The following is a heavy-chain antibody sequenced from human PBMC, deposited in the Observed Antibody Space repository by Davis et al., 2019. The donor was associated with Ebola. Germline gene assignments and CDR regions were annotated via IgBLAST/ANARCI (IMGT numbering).Heavy chain of an antibody. Sequence: GESLKISCAASGFTFSSYAMSWIRQAPGKGLEWVSVISGSGGRTHYADSVKGRFTISRDNSKNTLYLQMNSLTAEDTALYYCAKDRGLTIYGVVIPGHLDHWGQGTVVTVSS. CDR3: AKDRGLTIYGVVIPGHLDH. J-gene: IGHJ4*02. CDR2: ISGSGGRT. V-gene: IGHV3-23*01. CDR1: GFTFSSYA. D-gene: IGHD3-3*01.